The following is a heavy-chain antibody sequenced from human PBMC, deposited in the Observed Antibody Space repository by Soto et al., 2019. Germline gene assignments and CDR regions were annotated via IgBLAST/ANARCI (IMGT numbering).Heavy chain of an antibody. J-gene: IGHJ5*01. CDR1: GVIFSSYA. V-gene: IGHV1-69*13. Sequence: SVEVSCKATGVIFSSYAVSWARQVPGQGLEWMGGIIPIFATPKYGQKLQDRVTISADESTSTAYMELISLTSDDTAAYYCARARYGEFVTWFDSWGQGTQVTVSS. CDR2: IIPIFATP. D-gene: IGHD5-18*01. CDR3: ARARYGEFVTWFDS.